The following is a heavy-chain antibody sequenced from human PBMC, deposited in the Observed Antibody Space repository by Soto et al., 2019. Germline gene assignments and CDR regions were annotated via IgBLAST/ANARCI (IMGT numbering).Heavy chain of an antibody. D-gene: IGHD3-10*01. CDR3: ARDGYDGSGSPYPAY. V-gene: IGHV4-59*01. J-gene: IGHJ4*02. CDR2: IYYLGRT. CDR1: GGYRSEYV. Sequence: PSETLSLSCSVSGGYRSEYVGSWLRQYPGKGLEWIGYIYYLGRTDYNPSLNSRVTISVDTSKRQFSLRLTSVTAADTAVYYCARDGYDGSGSPYPAYWGPGTPVPVSS.